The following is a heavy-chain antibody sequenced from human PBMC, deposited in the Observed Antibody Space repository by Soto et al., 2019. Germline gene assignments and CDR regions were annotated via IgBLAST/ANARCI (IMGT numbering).Heavy chain of an antibody. V-gene: IGHV3-30-3*01. CDR1: GFTFSSYA. Sequence: GGSLRLSCAASGFTFSSYAMHWVRQAPGKGLEWVAVISYDGSNKYYADSVKGRFTISRDNSKNTLYLQMNSLRAEDTAVYYCARDPPDGYKYYFDYWGQGTLVTVSS. D-gene: IGHD5-12*01. CDR3: ARDPPDGYKYYFDY. J-gene: IGHJ4*02. CDR2: ISYDGSNK.